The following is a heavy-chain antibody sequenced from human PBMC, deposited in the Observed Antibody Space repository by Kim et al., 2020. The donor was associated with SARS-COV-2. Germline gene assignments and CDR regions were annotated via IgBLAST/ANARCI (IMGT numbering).Heavy chain of an antibody. J-gene: IGHJ3*01. CDR1: GGSISSSSYY. D-gene: IGHD6-19*01. Sequence: SETLSLTCTVSGGSISSSSYYWGWIRQPPGKGREWNGSNYCSASTYYNPSIKSPVTISVDTSKNQFSLKLSSLTAADTAVYYCARHSLVIAVARTREAFDVWGQGRKVTVSS. V-gene: IGHV4-39*01. CDR2: NYCSAST. CDR3: ARHSLVIAVARTREAFDV.